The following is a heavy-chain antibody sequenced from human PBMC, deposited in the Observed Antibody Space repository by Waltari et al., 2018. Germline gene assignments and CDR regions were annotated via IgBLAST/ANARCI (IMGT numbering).Heavy chain of an antibody. V-gene: IGHV4-39*07. Sequence: QLQLQESGPGLVKPSETLSLTCTVSGCSISSSSYYWGWIRQPPGKGLEWIGSIYYSGSTYYNPSLKSRVTISVDTSKNQFSLKLSSVTAADTAVYYCARDNDSSGYYLGHFDYWGQGTLVTVSS. D-gene: IGHD3-22*01. CDR2: IYYSGST. CDR1: GCSISSSSYY. J-gene: IGHJ4*02. CDR3: ARDNDSSGYYLGHFDY.